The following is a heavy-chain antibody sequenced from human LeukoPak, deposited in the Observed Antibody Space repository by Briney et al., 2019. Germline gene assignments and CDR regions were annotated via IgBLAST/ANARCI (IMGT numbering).Heavy chain of an antibody. CDR2: LYTRGST. Sequence: SETLSLTCAVSGDSISSGSYYWSWIRQPVGKGLEWIGRLYTRGSTTYNPSLKSRVTISVDTSENQFSLKLSSVTAADTAVYYCARHNRGSRGYYFDYWGQGTLVTVSS. V-gene: IGHV4-61*02. CDR1: GDSISSGSYY. J-gene: IGHJ4*02. CDR3: ARHNRGSRGYYFDY. D-gene: IGHD2/OR15-2a*01.